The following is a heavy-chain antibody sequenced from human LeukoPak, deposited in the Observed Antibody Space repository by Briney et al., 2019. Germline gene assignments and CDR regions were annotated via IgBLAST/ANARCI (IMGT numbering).Heavy chain of an antibody. CDR3: ARDSNSGAFDI. CDR1: GYTFTKYY. Sequence: ASVKVSCKASGYTFTKYYMHWVRQAPGQGLEWMGIINPSGGSTSYEQKFQGRVTMTRDTSTSRVYMEVSSLRSEDTAVYYCARDSNSGAFDIWGQGTMVTVSS. D-gene: IGHD6-6*01. V-gene: IGHV1-46*01. J-gene: IGHJ3*02. CDR2: INPSGGST.